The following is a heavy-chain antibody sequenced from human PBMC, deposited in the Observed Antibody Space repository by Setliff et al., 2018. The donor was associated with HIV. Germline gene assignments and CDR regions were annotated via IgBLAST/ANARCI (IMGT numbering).Heavy chain of an antibody. Sequence: PSETLSLTCDVSGDSIISGDFFWSWIRQSPGKGLEWIGYVYFSGSATQNPSLKSPVSISVDTSKNQFYLTLSSVTAADTAVYYCARGRVFCDGDSCYHFDYWGQGVLVTGSS. CDR2: VYFSGSA. J-gene: IGHJ4*02. CDR3: ARGRVFCDGDSCYHFDY. CDR1: GDSIISGDFF. V-gene: IGHV4-31*11. D-gene: IGHD2-21*02.